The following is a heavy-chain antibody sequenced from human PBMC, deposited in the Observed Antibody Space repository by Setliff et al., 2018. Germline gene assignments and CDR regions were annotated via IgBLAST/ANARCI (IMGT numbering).Heavy chain of an antibody. D-gene: IGHD3-10*01. CDR3: AKAPQAGDGKAFHL. CDR1: GLTFSSYW. CDR2: ISGTGNSR. J-gene: IGHJ5*02. V-gene: IGHV3-23*01. Sequence: PGGSLRLSCAASGLTFSSYWMTWVRQAPGKGLEWLSTISGTGNSRFYAASVKSRFTISRDNSKNTLYLQINNLRLEDTAVYYCAKAPQAGDGKAFHLWGQGTPVTVSS.